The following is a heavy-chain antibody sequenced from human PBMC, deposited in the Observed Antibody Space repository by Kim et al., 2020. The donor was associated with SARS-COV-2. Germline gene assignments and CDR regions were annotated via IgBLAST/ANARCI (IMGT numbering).Heavy chain of an antibody. CDR2: INHSGST. CDR1: GGSFSGYY. V-gene: IGHV4-34*01. J-gene: IGHJ4*02. D-gene: IGHD1-26*01. Sequence: SETLSLTCAVYGGSFSGYYWSWIRQPPGKGLEWIGEINHSGSTNYNPSLKSRVTISVDTSKNQFSLKLSSVTAADTAVYYCARSIVGATAFDYWGQGTLV. CDR3: ARSIVGATAFDY.